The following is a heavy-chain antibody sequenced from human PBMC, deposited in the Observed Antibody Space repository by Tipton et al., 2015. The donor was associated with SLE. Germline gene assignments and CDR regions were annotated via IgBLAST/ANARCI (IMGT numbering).Heavy chain of an antibody. J-gene: IGHJ4*02. V-gene: IGHV4-4*09. CDR3: ARGCGGDWCLFDY. CDR1: GGSFSGYY. Sequence: PGLVKPSETLSLTCAVYGGSFSGYYWSWIRQPPGKGLEWIGYIYTSGSTNYNPSLKSRVTISVDTSKNQFSLKLSSVTAADTAVYYCARGCGGDWCLFDYWGQGTLVTVSS. D-gene: IGHD2-21*01. CDR2: IYTSGST.